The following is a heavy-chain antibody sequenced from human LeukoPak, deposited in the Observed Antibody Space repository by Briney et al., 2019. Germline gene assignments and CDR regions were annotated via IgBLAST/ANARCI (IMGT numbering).Heavy chain of an antibody. CDR3: ARVMAGYSYMDV. CDR2: ISTTSSSSYI. CDR1: GFTFSRYA. J-gene: IGHJ6*03. V-gene: IGHV3-21*01. Sequence: PGGSLRLSCAASGFTFSRYAMNWVRQAPGKGLEWVSSISTTSSSSYIHYADSMKGRFTISRDNAKSSLYLQMNSLRAEDTAVYYCARVMAGYSYMDVCGKGTTVTVSS. D-gene: IGHD3-10*01.